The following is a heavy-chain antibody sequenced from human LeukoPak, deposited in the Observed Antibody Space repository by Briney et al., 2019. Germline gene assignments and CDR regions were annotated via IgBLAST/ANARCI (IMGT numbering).Heavy chain of an antibody. V-gene: IGHV3-23*01. CDR2: ISGSGGST. CDR1: GFSFSSYA. CDR3: AKVRRLRFPYYFDY. Sequence: GGSLRLSCAASGFSFSSYAMNWVRQAPGKGLEWVSVISGSGGSTYYADSVKGRFTISRDNSKNTLYLQMNSLRAEDTAVYYCAKVRRLRFPYYFDYWGQGTLVTVSS. D-gene: IGHD5-12*01. J-gene: IGHJ4*02.